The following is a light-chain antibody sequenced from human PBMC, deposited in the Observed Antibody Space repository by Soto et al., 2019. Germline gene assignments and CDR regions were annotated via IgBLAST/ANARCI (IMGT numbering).Light chain of an antibody. J-gene: IGLJ2*01. CDR3: CSYSGSNTIVV. Sequence: QSVLTQPASVSGSPGQSITISCTGTSSDVAGYNFVSWYQQHPGKAPRLMIFDVNNRPSGVSTRFSGSKSGNTASLTFSGLQAEDEADYYCCSYSGSNTIVVFGGGTKVTVL. V-gene: IGLV2-14*03. CDR2: DVN. CDR1: SSDVAGYNF.